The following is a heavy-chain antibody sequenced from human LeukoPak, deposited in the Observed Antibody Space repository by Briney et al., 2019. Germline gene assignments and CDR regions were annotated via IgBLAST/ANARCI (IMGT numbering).Heavy chain of an antibody. D-gene: IGHD6-6*01. V-gene: IGHV3-23*01. J-gene: IGHJ3*01. Sequence: GGSLRLSCVASGFTFTNYEMSWVRQAPGKGLEWLSSISGSGDSVFYADSVKGRFIISRDNSLNTLHLQMNSLRAEDTAVYYCARSSYSSSSSVWGQGTMVTVSS. CDR3: ARSSYSSSSSV. CDR2: ISGSGDSV. CDR1: GFTFTNYE.